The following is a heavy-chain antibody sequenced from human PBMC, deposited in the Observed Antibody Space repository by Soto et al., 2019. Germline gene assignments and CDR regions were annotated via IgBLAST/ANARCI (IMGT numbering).Heavy chain of an antibody. CDR1: GFTFSDYY. Sequence: LRLSCAASGFTFSDYYMSWIRQAPGKGLEWVSYISSSSSYTNYADSVKGRFTISRGNAKNSLYLQMNSLRAEDTAVYYCARADPYYYDSSGPSENAFDIWGQGTMVTVSS. CDR3: ARADPYYYDSSGPSENAFDI. J-gene: IGHJ3*02. D-gene: IGHD3-22*01. V-gene: IGHV3-11*06. CDR2: ISSSSSYT.